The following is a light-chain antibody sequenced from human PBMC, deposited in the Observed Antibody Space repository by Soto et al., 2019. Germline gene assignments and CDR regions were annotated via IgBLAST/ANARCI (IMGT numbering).Light chain of an antibody. V-gene: IGKV1-5*03. CDR2: MAS. Sequence: DIQMTQTPSTLSASVGDRVTITCRASQSISVWLSWYQQKPVKAPKLLIYMASTLESGVPSRFSGSGSGTEFTLTISSLPPDDFAIYYCQHYSTYSTFGQGTRVEI. CDR1: QSISVW. CDR3: QHYSTYST. J-gene: IGKJ1*01.